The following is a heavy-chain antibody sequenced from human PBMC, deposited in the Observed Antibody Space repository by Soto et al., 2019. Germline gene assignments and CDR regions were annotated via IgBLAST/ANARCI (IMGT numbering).Heavy chain of an antibody. J-gene: IGHJ6*02. V-gene: IGHV3-7*01. D-gene: IGHD3-16*01. CDR2: IKQDGSEK. CDR1: GFTFTSYW. Sequence: PGGSLRLSCAASGFTFTSYWMSWVRQAPGKGLEWVANIKQDGSEKYFVDSVKGRFTISRDNDKNSLYLQMRSLRVEDTAVYSCASPRGGYYYYGLDVWGQGTTVTVYS. CDR3: ASPRGGYYYYGLDV.